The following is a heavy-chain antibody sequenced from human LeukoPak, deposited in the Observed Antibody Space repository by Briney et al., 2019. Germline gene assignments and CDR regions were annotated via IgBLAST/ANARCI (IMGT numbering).Heavy chain of an antibody. CDR2: ISYDGNNR. V-gene: IGHV3-30*18. J-gene: IGHJ4*02. D-gene: IGHD6-13*01. CDR1: GFTFSSYG. CDR3: AKDQDIAAADYYSDY. Sequence: GGSLRLSCAAPGFTFSSYGMHWVRQAPGKGLEWVAVISYDGNNRYSADSVKGRFTISRDNSKNTLYLQMNSLRAEDTAVYYCAKDQDIAAADYYSDYWGQGTLVTVSS.